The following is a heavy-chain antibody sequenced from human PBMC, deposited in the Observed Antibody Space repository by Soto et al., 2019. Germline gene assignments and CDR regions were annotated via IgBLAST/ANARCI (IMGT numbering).Heavy chain of an antibody. J-gene: IGHJ4*02. CDR1: GGSISSGDYY. V-gene: IGHV4-30-4*01. CDR3: ARGYYGSGSYYY. D-gene: IGHD3-10*01. CDR2: IYYSGST. Sequence: SETLSLTCTVSGGSISSGDYYWSWIRQPPGKGLEWIGYIYYSGSTYYNPSLKSRVTISVDTSKNQFSLKLSSVTAADTAVYYCARGYYGSGSYYYWGQGTLVTVSS.